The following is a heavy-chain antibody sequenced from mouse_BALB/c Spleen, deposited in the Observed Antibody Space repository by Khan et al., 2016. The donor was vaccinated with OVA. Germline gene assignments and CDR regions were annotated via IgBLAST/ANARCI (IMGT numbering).Heavy chain of an antibody. CDR2: LNTYTGKP. Sequence: QIQLVQSGPELKKPGETVKISCKASGYTFTNNGMNWVKQAPGKGLKWMGWLNTYTGKPTYADDYKGRFAFSLETSASTAYLQINHLKNEDTATYFCARVGYNGTMDYWGQGTSVTVSS. J-gene: IGHJ4*01. D-gene: IGHD2-14*01. CDR3: ARVGYNGTMDY. CDR1: GYTFTNNG. V-gene: IGHV9-3-1*01.